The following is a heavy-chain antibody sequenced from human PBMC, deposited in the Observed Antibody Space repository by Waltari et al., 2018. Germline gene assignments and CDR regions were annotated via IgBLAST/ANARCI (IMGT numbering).Heavy chain of an antibody. CDR2: ISTSSSTI. CDR1: GFPFSNYN. J-gene: IGHJ2*01. CDR3: ASLSWYFDL. Sequence: EVQLVESGGGLVQPGGSLSLSCAASGFPFSNYNMNWVRQAPGKGLEWVSYISTSSSTIYYADSVKGRFTISRDNAKNSLYLQMDSLRAEDTAVYYCASLSWYFDLWGRGTLVTVSS. V-gene: IGHV3-48*01.